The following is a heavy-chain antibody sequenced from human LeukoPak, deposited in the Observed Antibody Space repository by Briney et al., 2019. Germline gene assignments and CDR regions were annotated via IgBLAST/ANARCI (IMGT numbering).Heavy chain of an antibody. D-gene: IGHD4-11*01. CDR1: GGSFSGYY. J-gene: IGHJ4*02. V-gene: IGHV4-34*01. CDR3: AREALNYAPFDY. Sequence: SETLSLTCAVYGGSFSGYYWSWVRQPPGKGLEGVGEINHSGSTNYNPSLKSRLTISVDTSKNQFSLKLSSVTAADTAVYYCAREALNYAPFDYWGQGTLVTVSS. CDR2: INHSGST.